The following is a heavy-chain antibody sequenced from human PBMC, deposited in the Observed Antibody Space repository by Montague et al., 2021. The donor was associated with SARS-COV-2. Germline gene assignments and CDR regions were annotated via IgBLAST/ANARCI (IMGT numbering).Heavy chain of an antibody. V-gene: IGHV2-5*01. CDR1: GFSLSTPNVG. J-gene: IGHJ4*02. CDR2: IYSNGDK. D-gene: IGHD3-9*01. CDR3: AHLIRYYDIFTGIPFDD. Sequence: PALVKPTQTLTLTCTFSGFSLSTPNVGVAWTRQPPGKALEWLAVIYSNGDKRYSPPLQRRLTITKDTSRSQVVLSLTNVDPLDTATYYCAHLIRYYDIFTGIPFDDWGQGTQVTVSS.